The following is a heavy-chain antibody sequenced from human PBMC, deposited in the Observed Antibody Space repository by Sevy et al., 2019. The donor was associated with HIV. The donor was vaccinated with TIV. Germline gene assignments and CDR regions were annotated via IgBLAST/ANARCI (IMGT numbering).Heavy chain of an antibody. Sequence: GGSLRLSCAASGFSFSTYTMTWVLQAPGKGLEWVSGISGSGGSTYYADSLKGRFTIFRDNSKSTVHLQMNSLRAEDTAVYYCAKGDRTFYGLDVWGQGTTVTVSS. CDR3: AKGDRTFYGLDV. V-gene: IGHV3-23*01. CDR2: ISGSGGST. CDR1: GFSFSTYT. J-gene: IGHJ6*02. D-gene: IGHD2-15*01.